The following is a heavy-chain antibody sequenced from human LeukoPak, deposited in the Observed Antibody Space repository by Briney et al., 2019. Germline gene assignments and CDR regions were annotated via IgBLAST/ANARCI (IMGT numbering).Heavy chain of an antibody. D-gene: IGHD3-9*01. CDR3: ARSIRYFDWSHFDY. CDR1: GYTFTGYY. CDR2: IIPIFGTA. Sequence: GASVKVSCKASGYTFTGYYMHWVRQAPGQGLEWMGGIIPIFGTANYAQKFQGRVTITADESTSTAYMELSSLRSEDTAVYYCARSIRYFDWSHFDYWGQGTLVTVSS. J-gene: IGHJ4*02. V-gene: IGHV1-69*13.